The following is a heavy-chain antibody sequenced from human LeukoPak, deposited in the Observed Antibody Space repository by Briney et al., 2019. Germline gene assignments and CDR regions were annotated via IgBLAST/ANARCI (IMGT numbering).Heavy chain of an antibody. CDR3: ASSRHYDSSGYWMYYFDF. CDR2: INHSGST. CDR1: GGSFSGYY. Sequence: SETLSLTCAVYGGSFSGYYWSWIRQPPGKGLEWIAEINHSGSTNYNTSLKSRVTISIDTSKNQFSLKLSSVTAADTAVYYCASSRHYDSSGYWMYYFDFWGQGTLVTVSS. V-gene: IGHV4-34*01. D-gene: IGHD3-22*01. J-gene: IGHJ4*02.